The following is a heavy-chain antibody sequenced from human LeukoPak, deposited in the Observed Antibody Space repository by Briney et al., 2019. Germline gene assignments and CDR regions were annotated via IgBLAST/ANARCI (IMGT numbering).Heavy chain of an antibody. CDR3: AKKVAGMGWFDP. CDR2: VYHNGDT. CDR1: RYSGNNDDW. Sequence: SDTLPLTSDVYRYSGNNDDWWGWIRQPPGKGLEWIGYVYHNGDTYYSPSLKSRVTLSVDTSKNHFSLRLTSVTAMDTAIYYCAKKVAGMGWFDPWGQGTLVSVSS. J-gene: IGHJ5*02. D-gene: IGHD1-26*01. V-gene: IGHV4-28*01.